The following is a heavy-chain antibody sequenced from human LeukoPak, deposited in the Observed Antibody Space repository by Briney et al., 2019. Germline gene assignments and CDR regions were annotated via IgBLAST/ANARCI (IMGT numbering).Heavy chain of an antibody. Sequence: SETLSPTCTVSGGSVSSGSYYWSWIRQPPGKGLEWIGYIYYSGSTNYNPSLKSRVTISVDTSKNQFSLKLSSVTAADTAVYYCARGSYGDYVLDDAFDIWGQGTMVTVSS. CDR3: ARGSYGDYVLDDAFDI. CDR2: IYYSGST. CDR1: GGSVSSGSYY. J-gene: IGHJ3*02. D-gene: IGHD4-17*01. V-gene: IGHV4-61*01.